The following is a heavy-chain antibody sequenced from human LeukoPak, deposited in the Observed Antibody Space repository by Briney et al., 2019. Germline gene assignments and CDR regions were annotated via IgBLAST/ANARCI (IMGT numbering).Heavy chain of an antibody. CDR1: GFTINTNY. J-gene: IGHJ5*02. Sequence: GGSLRLSCAASGFTINTNYMSWVRQAPGKGLEWVSGIYTGNSTIYADSVRGRFTISRDNSKNTFYLQMNSLRAEDTAVYYCVGYHSESPAPWGQGTLVTVSS. CDR3: VGYHSESPAP. V-gene: IGHV3-53*01. CDR2: IYTGNST. D-gene: IGHD3-10*01.